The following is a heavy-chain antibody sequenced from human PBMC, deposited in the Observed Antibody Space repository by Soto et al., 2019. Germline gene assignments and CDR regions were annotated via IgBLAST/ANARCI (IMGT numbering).Heavy chain of an antibody. CDR3: ARDFSGSGTLFPPYNWFDP. D-gene: IGHD3-10*01. J-gene: IGHJ5*02. CDR1: GASIRSYY. CDR2: VYYTGST. V-gene: IGHV4-59*01. Sequence: PSETLSLTCTISGASIRSYYWSWVRQSPGKGLEWIGYVYYTGSTNYNPSLKSRVTISVDTSKNQFYLKLTSVTAADTAVYYCARDFSGSGTLFPPYNWFDPWGQGTLVPVSS.